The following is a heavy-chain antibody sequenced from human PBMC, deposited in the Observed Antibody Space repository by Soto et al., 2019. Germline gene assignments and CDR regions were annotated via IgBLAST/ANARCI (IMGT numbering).Heavy chain of an antibody. J-gene: IGHJ5*01. CDR1: GGSIGGYY. CDR2: ILYSGNT. CDR3: AKSRGITGTTFNWFDS. Sequence: SETLSLTCNVSGGSIGGYYCNWIRQSPGRGLEWIGSILYSGNTNYNPSLSSRVTISVDPSKNQVSLKVHSVNAADTAIYYCAKSRGITGTTFNWFDSWGQGTQVTVSS. D-gene: IGHD1-20*01. V-gene: IGHV4-59*01.